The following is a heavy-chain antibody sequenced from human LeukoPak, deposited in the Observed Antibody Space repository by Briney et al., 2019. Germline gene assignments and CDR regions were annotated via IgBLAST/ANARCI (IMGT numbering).Heavy chain of an antibody. CDR3: ARDDYGDYNWFDP. J-gene: IGHJ5*02. CDR2: VSGSGGST. D-gene: IGHD4-17*01. CDR1: GFTFSSYA. V-gene: IGHV3-23*01. Sequence: GGTLRLSCTASGFTFSSYAMSWVRQAPGKGLEWVSAVSGSGGSTYYADSVKGRFTISRDNSKNTLYLQMNSLRAEDTAVYYCARDDYGDYNWFDPWGQGTLVTVSS.